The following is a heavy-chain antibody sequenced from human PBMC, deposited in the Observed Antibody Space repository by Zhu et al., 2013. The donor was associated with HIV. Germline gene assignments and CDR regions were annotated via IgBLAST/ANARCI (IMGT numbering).Heavy chain of an antibody. CDR3: ARASGYCSGGSCYGYYYYGMDV. J-gene: IGHJ6*02. V-gene: IGHV1-69-2*01. D-gene: IGHD2-15*01. CDR1: GYTFTDYY. CDR2: VDPEDGET. Sequence: EVQLVQSGAEVKKPGATVKISCKVSGYTFTDYYMHWVQQAPGKGLEWMGLVDPEDGETIYAEKFQGRVTITADTSTDTAYMELSSLRSEDTAVYYCARASGYCSGGSCYGYYYYGMDVWGQGPRSPSP.